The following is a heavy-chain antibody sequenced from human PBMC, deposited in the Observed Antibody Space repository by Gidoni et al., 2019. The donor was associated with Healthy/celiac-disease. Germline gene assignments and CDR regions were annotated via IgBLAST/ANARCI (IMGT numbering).Heavy chain of an antibody. J-gene: IGHJ5*02. Sequence: HVQLVQSGAEVKKPGAAVKVSLYASGYNFTSHDINGGRQATGQGLEWVGWMNPNSGNTGDTQKFQGRVTMTRKTSIRTAYMELSSLRSEDTAVYYCARTKRITMVRGQYWFDPWGQGTLVTVSS. CDR1: GYNFTSHD. CDR3: ARTKRITMVRGQYWFDP. D-gene: IGHD3-10*01. CDR2: MNPNSGNT. V-gene: IGHV1-8*01.